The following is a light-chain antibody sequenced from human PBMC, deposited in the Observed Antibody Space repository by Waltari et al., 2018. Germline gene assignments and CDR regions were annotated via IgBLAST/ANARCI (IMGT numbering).Light chain of an antibody. J-gene: IGKJ4*01. CDR2: AAS. CDR3: QQSYRTPLT. V-gene: IGKV1-39*01. Sequence: THVPSSLPPSIGMKVRLTYRASQSINSYLNWFQQKPGKAPKVLIFAASSLQSGVPSRFSGSGSGTDFTLTISSLQPEDFATYSCQQSYRTPLTFGGWTKVEIK. CDR1: QSINSY.